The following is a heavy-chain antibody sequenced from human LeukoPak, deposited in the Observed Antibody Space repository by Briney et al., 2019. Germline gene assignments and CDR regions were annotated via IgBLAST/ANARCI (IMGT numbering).Heavy chain of an antibody. V-gene: IGHV3-23*01. D-gene: IGHD6-13*01. CDR1: GFTFSSSA. CDR3: AKGSSSWYTPLEY. J-gene: IGHJ4*02. CDR2: FSGSGGGT. Sequence: GGSLRLSCAAAGFTFSSSAMNWDRHAPGKGLEWVSGFSGSGGGTYYADSVKGRFTISRGNSKNALYLQMNSLRAEDTAVSFCAKGSSSWYTPLEYWGQGTLVAVSS.